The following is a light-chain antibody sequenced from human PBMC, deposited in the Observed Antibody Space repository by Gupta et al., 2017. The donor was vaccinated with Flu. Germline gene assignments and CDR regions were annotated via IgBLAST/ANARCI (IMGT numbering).Light chain of an antibody. J-gene: IGLJ1*01. CDR2: GKN. CDR3: NSRDNRVHHLYV. V-gene: IGLV3-19*01. CDR1: SLRSSY. Sequence: GDSLRSSYSSWYQQKPGQAPVLVIYGKNNRPPWIPYRFSASSSGNTASLTITGARAADEADYYCNSRDNRVHHLYVFGTGTKVSVL.